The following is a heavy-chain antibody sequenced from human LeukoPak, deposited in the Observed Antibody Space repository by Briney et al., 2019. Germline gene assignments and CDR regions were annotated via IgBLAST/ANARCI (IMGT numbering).Heavy chain of an antibody. D-gene: IGHD6-13*01. CDR3: AKDGYSSIPGFHFEY. J-gene: IGHJ4*02. CDR2: IRYDGSNK. Sequence: GGSLRLSCAASGFTFSSYGMHWVRQAPGKGLEWVAFIRYDGSNKYYADSVKGRFTISRDNSKKTLYLHPNSLRVEDAAVYYCAKDGYSSIPGFHFEYWGQGTPVTVSS. V-gene: IGHV3-30*02. CDR1: GFTFSSYG.